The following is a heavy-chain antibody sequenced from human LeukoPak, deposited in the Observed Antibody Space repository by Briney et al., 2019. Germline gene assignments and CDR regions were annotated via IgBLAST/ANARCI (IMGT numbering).Heavy chain of an antibody. CDR1: GFTFSDSP. J-gene: IGHJ4*02. Sequence: WGSLRLSCAASGFTFSDSPMHWVRQAPGKGLEWVTFIRSDGTNKYYADSVKGRFTISRDNSRNTLSLQMNSLRAEDTAVYYCAKDISVVGATIGFDYWGQGTLVTVSS. V-gene: IGHV3-30*02. D-gene: IGHD1-26*01. CDR3: AKDISVVGATIGFDY. CDR2: IRSDGTNK.